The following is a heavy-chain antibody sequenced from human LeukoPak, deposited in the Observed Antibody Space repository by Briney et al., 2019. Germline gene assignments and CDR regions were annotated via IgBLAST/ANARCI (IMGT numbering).Heavy chain of an antibody. CDR2: THYSGSP. Sequence: PSETLSLTCTVSGGSISSGGYYWSWIRQHPGKGLEWIGYTHYSGSPYYNPSLKSRVTISVDTSKNQFSLKLSSLTAADTAVYYCARGSGYHDSSGYYYSGYYYYYGMDVWGQGTTVTVSS. CDR3: ARGSGYHDSSGYYYSGYYYYYGMDV. D-gene: IGHD3-22*01. J-gene: IGHJ6*02. CDR1: GGSISSGGYY. V-gene: IGHV4-31*03.